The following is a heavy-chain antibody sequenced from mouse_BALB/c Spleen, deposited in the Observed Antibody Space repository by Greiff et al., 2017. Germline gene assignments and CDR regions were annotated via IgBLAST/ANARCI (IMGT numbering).Heavy chain of an antibody. CDR2: ISYSGST. CDR1: GYSITSDYA. J-gene: IGHJ4*01. D-gene: IGHD1-2*01. V-gene: IGHV3-2*02. CDR3: ARHYYGYVHYYAMDY. Sequence: DVKLQESGPGLVKPSQSLSLTCTVTGYSITSDYAWNWIRQFPGNKLEWMGYISYSGSTSYNPSLKSRISITRDTSKNQFFLQLNSVTTEDTATYYCARHYYGYVHYYAMDYWGQGTSVTVSS.